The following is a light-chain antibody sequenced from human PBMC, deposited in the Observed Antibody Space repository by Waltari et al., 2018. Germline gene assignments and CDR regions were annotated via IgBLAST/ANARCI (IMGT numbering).Light chain of an antibody. CDR3: SSRDSGAHRHV. V-gene: IGLV3-19*01. J-gene: IGLJ1*01. CDR2: GQN. CDR1: SLRRYY. Sequence: SSQLTQDPAVSVALGQIATITCQGDSLRRYYATWYQQKAGQAPILVIYGQNNRPSGIPDRFSGSYSGRTASLTITGAQAEDEADYYCSSRDSGAHRHVFGTGTKVTVL.